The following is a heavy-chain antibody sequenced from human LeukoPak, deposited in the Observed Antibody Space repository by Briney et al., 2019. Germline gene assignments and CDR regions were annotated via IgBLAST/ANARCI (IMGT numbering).Heavy chain of an antibody. J-gene: IGHJ4*02. Sequence: PGGSLRLSCAASGFTLSSYWMHWVRQAPGKGLVWVSRINSDGSSTGYADSVKGRFTISRDNAKNTLYLQMNSLRAEDTAVYYCGGSGSSDDYWGQGTPVTVSS. D-gene: IGHD3-10*01. CDR3: GGSGSSDDY. CDR2: INSDGSST. CDR1: GFTLSSYW. V-gene: IGHV3-74*01.